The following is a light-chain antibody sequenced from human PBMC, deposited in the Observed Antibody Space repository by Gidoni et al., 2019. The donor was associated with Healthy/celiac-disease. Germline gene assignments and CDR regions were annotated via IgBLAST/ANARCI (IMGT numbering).Light chain of an antibody. J-gene: IGLJ2*01. CDR1: KLGDKY. V-gene: IGLV3-1*01. Sequence: SYELTQPPPVSVSPGQTASITCSGDKLGDKYACWYQQKPGQSPVLVIYQDSKRPSGNPERFSGSNSGNTATLTISGTQAMDEADYYCQAWDSSTAVVFGGGTKLTVL. CDR3: QAWDSSTAVV. CDR2: QDS.